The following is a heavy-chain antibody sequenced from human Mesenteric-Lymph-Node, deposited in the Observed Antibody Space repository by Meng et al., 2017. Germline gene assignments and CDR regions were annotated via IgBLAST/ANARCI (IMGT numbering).Heavy chain of an antibody. J-gene: IGHJ4*02. CDR1: GYTFRNYG. CDR2: ISGYSGNT. V-gene: IGHV1-18*01. CDR3: TRADIAAAGTGGY. Sequence: QVQLVQSGAEVKKPVASVKVSCKATGYTFRNYGISWVRQAPGQGLEWMGWISGYSGNTKYAQKLQGRVTMTTDTSTNTAYMELRSLRSDDTAVYYCTRADIAAAGTGGYWGQGTLVTVSS. D-gene: IGHD6-13*01.